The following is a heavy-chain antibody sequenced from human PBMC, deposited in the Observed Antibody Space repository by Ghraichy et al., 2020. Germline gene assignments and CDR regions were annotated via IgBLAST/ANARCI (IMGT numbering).Heavy chain of an antibody. J-gene: IGHJ4*02. CDR1: GFTFSSYA. CDR2: ISGSGGST. Sequence: GGSLRLSCAASGFTFSSYAMRWVRQAPGKGLEWVTTISGSGGSTYYADSVKGRFTISRDNSKNTLYLQMSSLRADDTAVYYCAKGPVGNVYHVDYGGQRALVIVSS. V-gene: IGHV3-23*01. D-gene: IGHD3-16*01. CDR3: AKGPVGNVYHVDY.